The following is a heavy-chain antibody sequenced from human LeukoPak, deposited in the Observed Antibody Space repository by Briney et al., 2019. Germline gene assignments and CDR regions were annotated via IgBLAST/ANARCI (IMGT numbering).Heavy chain of an antibody. J-gene: IGHJ4*02. CDR3: TRRLEISQEIAVAEDFDY. Sequence: GGSLRLSCAASGFTFSGSAMHWVRQASGKGLEWVGRIRSKANSYATAYAASVKGRFTISRDDSKNTAYLQMNSLKTEDTAVYYCTRRLEISQEIAVAEDFDYWGQGTLVIVSS. CDR2: IRSKANSYAT. CDR1: GFTFSGSA. V-gene: IGHV3-73*01. D-gene: IGHD6-19*01.